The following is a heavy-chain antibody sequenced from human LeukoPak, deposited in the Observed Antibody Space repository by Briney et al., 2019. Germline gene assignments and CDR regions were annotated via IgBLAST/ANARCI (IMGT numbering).Heavy chain of an antibody. CDR1: GYTFTSYG. V-gene: IGHV1-2*02. J-gene: IGHJ5*02. CDR3: ARGWFGELFLRNWFDP. Sequence: ASVKVSCKASGYTFTSYGISWVRQAPGQGLEWMGWINPNSGGTNYAQKFQGRVTMTRDTSINTAYMELSRLTSDDTDVYYCARGWFGELFLRNWFDPWGQGTLVTVSS. CDR2: INPNSGGT. D-gene: IGHD3-10*01.